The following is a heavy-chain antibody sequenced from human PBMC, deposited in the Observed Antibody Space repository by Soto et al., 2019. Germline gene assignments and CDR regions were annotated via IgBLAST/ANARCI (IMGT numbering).Heavy chain of an antibody. CDR3: ARDGCNPASCHPDAFDV. V-gene: IGHV1-18*01. D-gene: IGHD2-15*01. CDR1: GYTFTSYG. Sequence: ASVKVSCKASGYTFTSYGISWVRQAPGQGLEWMGWISTYSGNTNYEHKLQGRVTITTDTSPRTAYMELRSLRSDDTAVYYCARDGCNPASCHPDAFDVWGQGTMVTVSS. CDR2: ISTYSGNT. J-gene: IGHJ3*01.